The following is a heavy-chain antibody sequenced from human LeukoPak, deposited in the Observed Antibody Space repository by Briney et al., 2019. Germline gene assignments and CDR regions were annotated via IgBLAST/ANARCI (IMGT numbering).Heavy chain of an antibody. J-gene: IGHJ6*03. V-gene: IGHV4-34*01. CDR3: ARGINYDFWSGYFHYYYMDV. CDR1: GGSFSGYY. CDR2: INHRGST. D-gene: IGHD3-3*01. Sequence: TSETLSLTCAVYGGSFSGYYWSWIRQPPGKGREWIGEINHRGSTNYNPSLKSRVTISVDTSKNQFSLKLSSVTAADTAVYYCARGINYDFWSGYFHYYYMDVWGKGTTVTVSS.